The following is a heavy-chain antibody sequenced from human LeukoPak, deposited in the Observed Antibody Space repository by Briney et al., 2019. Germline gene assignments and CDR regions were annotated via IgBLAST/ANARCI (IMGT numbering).Heavy chain of an antibody. J-gene: IGHJ6*02. CDR1: GFTFSSYA. V-gene: IGHV3-30*04. CDR2: ISYDGSNK. CDR3: IVPDYYYGMDV. D-gene: IGHD3-16*02. Sequence: GGSLRLSFAASGFTFSSYAMHWVRQAPGKGLEWVAVISYDGSNKYYADSVKGRFTISRDNSKNTLYLQMNSLRAEDTAVYYGIVPDYYYGMDVWGQGITVTVSS.